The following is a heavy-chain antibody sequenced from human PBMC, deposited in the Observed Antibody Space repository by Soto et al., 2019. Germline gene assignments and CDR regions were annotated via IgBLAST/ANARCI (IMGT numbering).Heavy chain of an antibody. CDR2: IKQDGSEK. Sequence: GKGLEWVANIKQDGSEKYYVDSVKGRFTISRDNAKNSLYLQMNSLRAEDTAVDYWARTNNWIPYSFDYWGKGTLVT. V-gene: IGHV3-7*03. CDR3: ARTNNWIPYSFDY. D-gene: IGHD1-20*01. J-gene: IGHJ4*02.